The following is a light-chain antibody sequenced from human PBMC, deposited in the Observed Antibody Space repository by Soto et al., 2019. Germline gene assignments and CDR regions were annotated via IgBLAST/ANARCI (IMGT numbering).Light chain of an antibody. Sequence: QSALTQPASVSGPPGQSITISCTGTSSDVVGYNYVSWYQHHPGKAPKLLIYDVSNRPSGISNRFSGSKSDNTASLTISGLQPEDEADYYCSSYTTSNTRQIVFGTGTKVTVL. CDR1: SSDVVGYNY. J-gene: IGLJ1*01. CDR2: DVS. V-gene: IGLV2-14*03. CDR3: SSYTTSNTRQIV.